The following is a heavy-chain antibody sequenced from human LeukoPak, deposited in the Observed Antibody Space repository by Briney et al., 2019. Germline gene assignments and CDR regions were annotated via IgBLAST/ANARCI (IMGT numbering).Heavy chain of an antibody. CDR2: IYYTGGT. CDR3: ARHPMSSGWYVDY. Sequence: NSSETLSLTCSVSGGPITTSSYYWGWIRQPPEKGLEWIGSIYYTGGTYYSPSLKSRVTISVDTSKNQFSLKLSSVTAADTAVYYCARHPMSSGWYVDYWGQGTLVTVSS. D-gene: IGHD6-19*01. V-gene: IGHV4-39*01. J-gene: IGHJ4*02. CDR1: GGPITTSSYY.